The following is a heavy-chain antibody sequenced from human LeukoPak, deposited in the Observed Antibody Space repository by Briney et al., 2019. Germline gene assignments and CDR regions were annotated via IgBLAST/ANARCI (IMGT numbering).Heavy chain of an antibody. CDR3: AKWETVNGCFDL. V-gene: IGHV3-43D*04. D-gene: IGHD1-26*01. Sequence: PGGSLRLSCAASGFIFDDYAMHWVRQAPGKGLEWVSLISWNGASTFYADSVKGRFTISRDNSKNSLYLQMHSLRVEDTALYYCAKWETVNGCFDLWGRGTLVTVSS. CDR1: GFIFDDYA. J-gene: IGHJ2*01. CDR2: ISWNGAST.